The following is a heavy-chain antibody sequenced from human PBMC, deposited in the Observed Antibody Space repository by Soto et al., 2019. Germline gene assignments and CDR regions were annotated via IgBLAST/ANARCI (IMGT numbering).Heavy chain of an antibody. V-gene: IGHV3-11*06. CDR3: VRGGGGGQFDS. CDR1: GFTFSDFY. CDR2: ISPNSNYR. D-gene: IGHD2-21*01. J-gene: IGHJ4*02. Sequence: GGSLRLSCEVSGFTFSDFYMSCIRQAPGKGLEWLSYISPNSNYRQYAESVKGRHTISRDNDKNSLSLKINSLRVEDTAVYYCVRGGGGGQFDSWGQGNLVTVSS.